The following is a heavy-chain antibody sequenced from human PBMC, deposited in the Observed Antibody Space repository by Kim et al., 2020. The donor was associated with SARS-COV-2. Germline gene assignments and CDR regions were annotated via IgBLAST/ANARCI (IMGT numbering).Heavy chain of an antibody. CDR2: FDPEDGET. J-gene: IGHJ4*02. CDR3: ATGEVVATQFDY. CDR1: GYTLTELS. D-gene: IGHD2-15*01. Sequence: ASVKVSCKVSGYTLTELSMHWVRQAPGKGLEWMGGFDPEDGETIYAQKFQGRVTMTEDTSTDTAYMELSSLRSEDTAVYYCATGEVVATQFDYWGQGTLVTVSS. V-gene: IGHV1-24*01.